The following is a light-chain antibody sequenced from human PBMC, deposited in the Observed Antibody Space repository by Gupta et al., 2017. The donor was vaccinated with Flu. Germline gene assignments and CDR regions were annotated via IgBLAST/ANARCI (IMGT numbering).Light chain of an antibody. CDR2: EVS. V-gene: IGLV2-14*01. J-gene: IGLJ1*01. CDR1: SSDVGGYNY. CDR3: SSYTSSFYV. Sequence: QSALTQPASVSGSPGQSITISCTGTSSDVGGYNYVSWYQQHPGKAPKLMIYEVSKRPSGVSNRFSGSKSGNTAFLTISGLQAEDEADYYCSSYTSSFYVFGTGTKVTVL.